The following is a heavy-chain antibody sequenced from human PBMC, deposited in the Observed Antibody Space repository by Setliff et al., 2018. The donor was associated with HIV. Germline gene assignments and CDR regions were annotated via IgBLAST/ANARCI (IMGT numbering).Heavy chain of an antibody. D-gene: IGHD3-10*01. V-gene: IGHV1-46*01. CDR1: GYTFTSYY. CDR2: INPSGGGT. Sequence: ASVKVSCKASGYTFTSYYMHWVRQAPGRGLEWMGIINPSGGGTSNAQKFQGRITLPRDTSTNTVYMELRSLRSEDTAVYYCARGGSPWVRGVKEGYFDSWGQGSLVTVSS. J-gene: IGHJ4*02. CDR3: ARGGSPWVRGVKEGYFDS.